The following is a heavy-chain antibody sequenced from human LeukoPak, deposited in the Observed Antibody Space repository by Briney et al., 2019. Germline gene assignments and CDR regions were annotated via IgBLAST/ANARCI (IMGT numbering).Heavy chain of an antibody. CDR2: ISYDGSNK. CDR1: GFTFSSYA. CDR3: ARKSKPQTSPGYYGMDV. V-gene: IGHV3-30*04. Sequence: GGSLRLSCAASGFTFSSYAMHWVRQAPGKGLEWVAVISYDGSNKYYADSVKGRFTISRDNSKNTLYLQMNSLRAEDTAVYYCARKSKPQTSPGYYGMDVWGQGTTVTVSS. D-gene: IGHD1-14*01. J-gene: IGHJ6*02.